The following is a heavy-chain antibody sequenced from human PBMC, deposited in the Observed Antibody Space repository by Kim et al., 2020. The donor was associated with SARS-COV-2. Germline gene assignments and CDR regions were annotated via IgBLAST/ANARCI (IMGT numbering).Heavy chain of an antibody. V-gene: IGHV1-3*01. Sequence: GGTKYSEKFQGRVTTTRDTSASIAYMELSSLTSEDTAVYYCARDRGYFDYWGQGTLVTVSS. CDR2: GGT. J-gene: IGHJ4*02. CDR3: ARDRGYFDY.